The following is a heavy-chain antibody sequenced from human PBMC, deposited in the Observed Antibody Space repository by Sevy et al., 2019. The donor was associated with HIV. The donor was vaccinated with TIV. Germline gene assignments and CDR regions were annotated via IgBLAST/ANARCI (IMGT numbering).Heavy chain of an antibody. CDR2: ISSSSSYI. V-gene: IGHV3-11*06. CDR3: ARVVAYCSGGSCFPGYYYGMDV. CDR1: GFTFSDYY. Sequence: GGSLRLSCAASGFTFSDYYMSWIRQAPGKGLEWLSYISSSSSYITYADSVKGRFTISRDNAKNSLYLQMNSLRAEDTAVYYCARVVAYCSGGSCFPGYYYGMDVWGQGTTVTVSS. J-gene: IGHJ6*02. D-gene: IGHD2-15*01.